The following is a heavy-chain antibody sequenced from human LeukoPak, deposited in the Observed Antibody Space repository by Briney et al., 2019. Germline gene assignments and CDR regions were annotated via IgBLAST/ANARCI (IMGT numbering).Heavy chain of an antibody. Sequence: ASVKVSCKASGYSYTRFGVGWVRQAPGQGLEWMGWISAYNDDTKYAQKFQGRVTVTSDPATNTAYMELRSLRSDDTAVYFCARRTNYDILTGCSARGYYFDYWGQGTLVTVSA. CDR2: ISAYNDDT. CDR3: ARRTNYDILTGCSARGYYFDY. V-gene: IGHV1-18*01. CDR1: GYSYTRFG. J-gene: IGHJ4*02. D-gene: IGHD3-9*01.